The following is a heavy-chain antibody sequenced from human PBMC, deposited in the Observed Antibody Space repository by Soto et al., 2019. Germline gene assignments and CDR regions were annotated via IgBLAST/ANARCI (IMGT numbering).Heavy chain of an antibody. J-gene: IGHJ5*02. CDR3: ARLEWSTNWFDP. D-gene: IGHD3-3*01. Sequence: GASVKVSCNASGGTFSSYAISWVRQAPGQGLEWMGGIIPIFGTANYAQKFQGRVTITADKSTSTAYMELSSLRSEDTAVYYCARLEWSTNWFDPWGQGTLVPVSS. CDR2: IIPIFGTA. CDR1: GGTFSSYA. V-gene: IGHV1-69*06.